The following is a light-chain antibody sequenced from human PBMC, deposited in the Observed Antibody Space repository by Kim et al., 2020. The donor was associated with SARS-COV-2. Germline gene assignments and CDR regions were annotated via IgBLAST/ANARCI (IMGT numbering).Light chain of an antibody. V-gene: IGKV1-5*01. J-gene: IGKJ2*01. CDR3: QQYSSYSYT. CDR1: QSISSW. Sequence: DIQMTQSPSTLSASVGDRVTITCRARQSISSWLAWYQQKPGKAPKLLIYAASSLQSGVPSRFSGSGSGREFTLTISSLQPDDFATYYCQQYSSYSYTFGQGTKLEI. CDR2: AAS.